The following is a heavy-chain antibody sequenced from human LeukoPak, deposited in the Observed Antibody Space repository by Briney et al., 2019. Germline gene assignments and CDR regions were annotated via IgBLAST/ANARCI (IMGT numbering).Heavy chain of an antibody. J-gene: IGHJ4*02. CDR2: ISSSSSTI. CDR1: GFTVSSNY. Sequence: PGGSLRLSCAASGFTVSSNYMNWVRQAPGKGLEWVSYISSSSSTIYYADSVKGRFTISRDNAKNSLYLQMNSLRAEDTAVYYCARDEKETEQWLVRTPPFDYWGQGTLVTVSS. V-gene: IGHV3-48*04. D-gene: IGHD6-19*01. CDR3: ARDEKETEQWLVRTPPFDY.